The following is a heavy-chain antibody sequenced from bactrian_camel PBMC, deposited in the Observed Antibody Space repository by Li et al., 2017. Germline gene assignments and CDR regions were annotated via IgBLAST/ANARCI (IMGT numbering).Heavy chain of an antibody. Sequence: VQLVESGGGLVQPGESLRLSCVGSGFTFSSTVMSWVRQAPGKALEWVSVIYNGGSSTAYADSVKGRFTISQDNAGDTVYLHMNSLRPEDTAVYYCAGSADSDGHIPRLCPISGEPYNYWGQGTQVTVS. D-gene: IGHD4*01. CDR2: IYNGGSST. CDR3: AGSADSDGHIPRLCPISGEPYNY. J-gene: IGHJ4*01. CDR1: GFTFSSTV. V-gene: IGHV3S40*01.